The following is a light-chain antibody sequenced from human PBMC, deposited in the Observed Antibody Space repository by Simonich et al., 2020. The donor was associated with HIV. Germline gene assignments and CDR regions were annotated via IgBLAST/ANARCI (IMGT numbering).Light chain of an antibody. Sequence: DIVMTQSPDSLAVSLGERATINCKSSQSVLYSSNNKNYLAWYQQKPGQPPKLRIYWASTRGSGVPDRFSGSGSGTNFTLTISSLQAEDVAVYYCQQYYGTPPTFGQGTKVEIK. CDR3: QQYYGTPPT. CDR1: QSVLYSSNNKNY. V-gene: IGKV4-1*01. J-gene: IGKJ2*01. CDR2: WAS.